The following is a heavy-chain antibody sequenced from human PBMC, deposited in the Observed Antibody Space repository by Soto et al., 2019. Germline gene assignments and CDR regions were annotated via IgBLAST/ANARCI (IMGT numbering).Heavy chain of an antibody. CDR2: IYWNDDK. Sequence: QITLKESGPTLVKPTQTLTLTCTFSGFSLSTSGVGVGWIRQPPGKALEWLALIYWNDDKRYSPSLKSRLTITKDTSKNQVVLTMPNMDPVDTATYYCAHGGLRFLEWPFGGAFDIWGQGTMVTVSS. D-gene: IGHD3-3*01. J-gene: IGHJ3*02. V-gene: IGHV2-5*01. CDR3: AHGGLRFLEWPFGGAFDI. CDR1: GFSLSTSGVG.